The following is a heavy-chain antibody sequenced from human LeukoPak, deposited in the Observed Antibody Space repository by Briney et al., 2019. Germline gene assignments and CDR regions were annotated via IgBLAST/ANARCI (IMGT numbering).Heavy chain of an antibody. Sequence: HAGGSLRLSCAASGFNFSSYAMSWVRQAPGKGLEWVSAISGSGGSTYYADSVKGRFTISRDNSKNTLYLQMNSLRAEDTAVYYCAKDGYCSGGSCYSVDAFDIWGQGTMVTVSS. V-gene: IGHV3-23*01. CDR1: GFNFSSYA. D-gene: IGHD2-15*01. CDR2: ISGSGGST. J-gene: IGHJ3*02. CDR3: AKDGYCSGGSCYSVDAFDI.